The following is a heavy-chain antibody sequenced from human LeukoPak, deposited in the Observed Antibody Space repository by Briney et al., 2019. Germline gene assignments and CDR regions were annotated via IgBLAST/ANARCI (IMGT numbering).Heavy chain of an antibody. V-gene: IGHV4-4*02. D-gene: IGHD1-1*01. J-gene: IGHJ4*02. CDR2: IFHSGRV. CDR3: AREGQVMGRTMSDY. Sequence: PSGTLSLTCDVSGDSISTPHWWSWVRQPPGKGLEWVGEIFHSGRVNYIPSLQSRVTISLDKSKNQISLEVNSVTAADTAVYYCAREGQVMGRTMSDYWGQGTLVTVSS. CDR1: GDSISTPHW.